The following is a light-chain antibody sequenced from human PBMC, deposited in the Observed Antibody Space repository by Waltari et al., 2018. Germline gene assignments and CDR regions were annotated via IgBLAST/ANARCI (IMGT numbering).Light chain of an antibody. Sequence: GQRVTISCSGSRSNIGINYVYWYQHLPGTTPKLLIYRNNQRPSGVPDRFSGSKSGTSASRAISGLRSEDEADYYCAAWDDTLSAVLFGGGTNLTVL. CDR1: RSNIGINY. CDR3: AAWDDTLSAVL. J-gene: IGLJ3*02. CDR2: RNN. V-gene: IGLV1-47*01.